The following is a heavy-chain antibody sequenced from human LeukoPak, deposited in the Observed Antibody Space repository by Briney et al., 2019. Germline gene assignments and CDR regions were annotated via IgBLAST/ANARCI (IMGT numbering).Heavy chain of an antibody. CDR2: IYDSGNT. Sequence: SETLSLTCTVSGDSITTYYWSWIRQPPGKGLEWIGYIYDSGNTNYNPSLKSRITISLDTSRNQFSLRLSSLTAADTAMYYCTSLNYDRSLVYWGQGALVTVSS. J-gene: IGHJ4*02. CDR1: GDSITTYY. CDR3: TSLNYDRSLVY. V-gene: IGHV4-59*01. D-gene: IGHD3-22*01.